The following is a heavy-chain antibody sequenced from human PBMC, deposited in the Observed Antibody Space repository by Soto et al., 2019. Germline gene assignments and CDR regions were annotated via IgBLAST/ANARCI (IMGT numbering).Heavy chain of an antibody. J-gene: IGHJ4*02. V-gene: IGHV3-9*01. Sequence: PGGSLRLSCAASGFTFDDYAMHWVRQAPGKGLEWVSGISWNSGSIGYADSVKGRFTISRDNAKNSLYLQMNSLRAEDTALYYCAKDIGSSGYQTPIDYWGQGTLVTVSS. D-gene: IGHD3-22*01. CDR1: GFTFDDYA. CDR3: AKDIGSSGYQTPIDY. CDR2: ISWNSGSI.